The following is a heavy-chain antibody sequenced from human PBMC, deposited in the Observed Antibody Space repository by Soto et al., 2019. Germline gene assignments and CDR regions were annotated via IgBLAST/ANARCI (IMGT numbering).Heavy chain of an antibody. CDR3: ARVDYDFWSGYF. CDR1: GGSFSGYY. CDR2: INHSGST. J-gene: IGHJ4*02. Sequence: SETLSLTCAVYGGSFSGYYWSWIRQPPGKGLEWIGEINHSGSTNYNPSLKSRVTISVDTSRNQFSLKLSSVTAADTAVYYCARVDYDFWSGYFWGQGTLVTV. V-gene: IGHV4-34*01. D-gene: IGHD3-3*01.